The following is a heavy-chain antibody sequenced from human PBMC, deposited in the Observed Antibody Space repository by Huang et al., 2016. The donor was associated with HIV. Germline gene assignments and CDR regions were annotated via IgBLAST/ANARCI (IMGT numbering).Heavy chain of an antibody. D-gene: IGHD5-12*01. V-gene: IGHV4-39*01. CDR2: FYYSGST. CDR1: GGSISSSTYY. CDR3: ARQDGYKTGFFDY. Sequence: QLQLQESGPGLVKPSETLSLICTVSGGSISSSTYYWGWIRQPPGKGLEWIGSFYYSGSTYYTPSLKSRVTRSVDTSKNQFSLKLNSVTAADSAVYFCARQDGYKTGFFDYWGQGTLVTVSS. J-gene: IGHJ4*02.